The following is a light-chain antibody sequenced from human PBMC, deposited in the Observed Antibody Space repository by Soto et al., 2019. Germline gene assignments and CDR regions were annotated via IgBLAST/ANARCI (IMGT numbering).Light chain of an antibody. CDR1: RSLLYSDGNTY. J-gene: IGKJ1*01. CDR2: KVS. V-gene: IGKV2-30*01. CDR3: MEGVYWPPGRA. Sequence: DVVMTQSPLSLPVTLGQPASISCRSSRSLLYSDGNTYLNWFHQRPGQPPRRLIYKVSNRDSGVQDRFSGSGSGPDFTLKISRVEAEDVGVYYCMEGVYWPPGRAFGQGAKVEIK.